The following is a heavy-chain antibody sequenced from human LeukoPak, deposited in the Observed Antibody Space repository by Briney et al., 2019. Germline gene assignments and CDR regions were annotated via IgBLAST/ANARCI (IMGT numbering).Heavy chain of an antibody. V-gene: IGHV3-21*01. CDR1: GFTFSSYS. D-gene: IGHD3-10*01. CDR3: ERVQDALWLGDLLYLDS. Sequence: PGGSLRLSCAASGFTFSSYSMNWVRQAPGKGLEWVSSISSSSSYIYYADSVKGRFTISRDNAKNSLYLQMNSLRAEDTAVYYCERVQDALWLGDLLYLDSGAQGPLAPVPP. CDR2: ISSSSSYI. J-gene: IGHJ4*02.